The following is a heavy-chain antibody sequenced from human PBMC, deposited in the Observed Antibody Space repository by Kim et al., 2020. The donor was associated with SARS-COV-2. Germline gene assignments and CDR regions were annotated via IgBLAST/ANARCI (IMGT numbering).Heavy chain of an antibody. Sequence: GESLKISCKGSGYSFTSYWIGRVRQMPGKGLEWMGIIYPGDSDTRYSPSFQGQVTISADKSISTAYLQWSSLKASDTAMYYCARPQNYDILTGSRWDSYFDLWGRGTLVTVSS. CDR2: IYPGDSDT. CDR3: ARPQNYDILTGSRWDSYFDL. V-gene: IGHV5-51*01. D-gene: IGHD3-9*01. J-gene: IGHJ2*01. CDR1: GYSFTSYW.